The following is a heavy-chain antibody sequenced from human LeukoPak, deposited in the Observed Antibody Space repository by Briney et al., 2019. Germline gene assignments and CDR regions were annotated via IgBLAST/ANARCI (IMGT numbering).Heavy chain of an antibody. Sequence: PSGTLSLTCAVSGGTISSSNWWSWVRQPPGKGLEWIGEIYHSGSTNYNPSLKSRVTISVDTSKNQFSLKLSSVTAADTAVYYCARVEALWFGDGGWFDPWGQGTLVTVSS. V-gene: IGHV4-4*02. CDR2: IYHSGST. CDR1: GGTISSSNW. D-gene: IGHD3-10*01. CDR3: ARVEALWFGDGGWFDP. J-gene: IGHJ5*02.